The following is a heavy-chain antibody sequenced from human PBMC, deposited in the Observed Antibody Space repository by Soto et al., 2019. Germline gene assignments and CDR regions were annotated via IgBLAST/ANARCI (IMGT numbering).Heavy chain of an antibody. D-gene: IGHD5-18*01. J-gene: IGHJ6*02. CDR2: ISETGSGT. Sequence: GSLRLSCVASXFAFSAYDMSWVRQGQGKGLEWVSGISETGSGTYYADSVKGRFTISRGNSKNTLYLQMSSLRAEDTAVYYCAKDTAPQVVWGQGTTVTVSS. CDR1: XFAFSAYD. V-gene: IGHV3-23*01. CDR3: AKDTAPQVV.